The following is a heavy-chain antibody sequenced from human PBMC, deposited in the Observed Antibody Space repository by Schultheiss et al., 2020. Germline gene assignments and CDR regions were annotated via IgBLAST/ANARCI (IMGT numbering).Heavy chain of an antibody. CDR3: ARADVDIVATIINWFDP. Sequence: ASVKVSCKASGYTFTSYGISWVRQAPGQGLEWMGWISAYNGNTNYAQKLQGRVTMTTDTSTSTAYMELRSLRSDDTAVYYCARADVDIVATIINWFDPWGQGTLVTVSS. CDR1: GYTFTSYG. D-gene: IGHD5-12*01. V-gene: IGHV1-18*01. J-gene: IGHJ5*02. CDR2: ISAYNGNT.